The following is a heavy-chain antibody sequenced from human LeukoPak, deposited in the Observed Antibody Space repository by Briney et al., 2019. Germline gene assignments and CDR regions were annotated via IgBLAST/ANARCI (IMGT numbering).Heavy chain of an antibody. CDR2: ITSGFTP. V-gene: IGHV3-23*01. CDR1: GLIFA. Sequence: AGGSLRLSCAASGLIFAMSWVRQAPGKGLEWVSGITSGFTPHYADSVKGRFTISRDNSKNTFHLQMNSLRAEDTAVYYCAKDYSDLRVADVFFEYWGQGTLVTDSS. D-gene: IGHD2-15*01. J-gene: IGHJ4*02. CDR3: AKDYSDLRVADVFFEY.